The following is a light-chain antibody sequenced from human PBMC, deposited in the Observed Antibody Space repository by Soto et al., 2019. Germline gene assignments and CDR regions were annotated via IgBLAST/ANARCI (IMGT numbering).Light chain of an antibody. CDR3: QHSYTTPWT. J-gene: IGKJ1*01. V-gene: IGKV1-39*01. CDR1: QSISSY. Sequence: DIQMTQSPSSLSASVGDRVTITCRASQSISSYLHWYHQKPGKAPKLLIYSASSLQSGVPSRFSGSGSGTDFTLTISSLQPEDFATYYCQHSYTTPWTFGQGTKVEIK. CDR2: SAS.